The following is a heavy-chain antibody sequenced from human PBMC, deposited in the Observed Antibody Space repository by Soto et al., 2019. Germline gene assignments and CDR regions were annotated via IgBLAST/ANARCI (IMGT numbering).Heavy chain of an antibody. J-gene: IGHJ4*02. D-gene: IGHD2-15*01. V-gene: IGHV3-7*01. CDR3: VRLSCSGGSCYSAFDY. CDR2: INEGGSEK. CDR1: GFSFSTYW. Sequence: EVQLVESGGALVQPGESLRLSCAASGFSFSTYWMSWVRQAPGKGLEWMASINEGGSEKFYVDSVKGRFTIARDNAKNSLYLQMNSLRAEDTAVYFCVRLSCSGGSCYSAFDYWGQGSLVTVSS.